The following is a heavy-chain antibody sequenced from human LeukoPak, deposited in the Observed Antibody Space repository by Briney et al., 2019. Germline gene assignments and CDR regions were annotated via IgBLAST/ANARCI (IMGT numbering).Heavy chain of an antibody. Sequence: GGSLRLSCTASGFTFTDYYMTWIRQAPGKGLEWVSYISGVASDIFYADSVKGRFTISRGNAKNSAYLQMNSLRAEDTAVYYCARGGAHGMDVWGQGTTVTVSS. V-gene: IGHV3-11*01. J-gene: IGHJ6*02. CDR1: GFTFTDYY. D-gene: IGHD1-26*01. CDR2: ISGVASDI. CDR3: ARGGAHGMDV.